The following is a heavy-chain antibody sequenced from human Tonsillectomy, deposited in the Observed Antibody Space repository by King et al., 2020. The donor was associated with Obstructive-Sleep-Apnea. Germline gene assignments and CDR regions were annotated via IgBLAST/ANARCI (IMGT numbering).Heavy chain of an antibody. Sequence: QVQLQESGPGLVKPSETLSLTCTVSGGSISSYYWSWIRQPPGKGLEWIGYMYYSGSTNYNPSLKRRVTISVDTSKNPFSLRLTSVTAADTAVYYCARQGELVRYATSPFDIWGQGTVVTVSS. V-gene: IGHV4-59*08. D-gene: IGHD3-9*01. CDR1: GGSISSYY. CDR2: MYYSGST. CDR3: ARQGELVRYATSPFDI. J-gene: IGHJ3*02.